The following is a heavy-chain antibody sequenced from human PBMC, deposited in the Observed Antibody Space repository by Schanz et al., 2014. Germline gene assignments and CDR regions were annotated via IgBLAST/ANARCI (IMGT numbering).Heavy chain of an antibody. D-gene: IGHD6-19*01. V-gene: IGHV3-30*03. CDR1: GFTFSNYN. Sequence: VQLVESGGGLVQPGGSLRLSCEASGFTFSNYNMNWVRQAPGKGLEWVTIISHDGSIQYGADSVKGRFTLSRDNSKNTMDLQMNSLRPEDTAVYYCGRDYSGGALDYWGQGTLVTVSS. CDR3: GRDYSGGALDY. J-gene: IGHJ4*02. CDR2: ISHDGSIQ.